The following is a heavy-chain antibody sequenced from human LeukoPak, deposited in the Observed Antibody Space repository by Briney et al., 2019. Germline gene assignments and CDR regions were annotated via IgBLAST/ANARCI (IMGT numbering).Heavy chain of an antibody. J-gene: IGHJ4*02. CDR2: IKTKTDGGTT. CDR1: GFTFSNAW. V-gene: IGHV3-15*01. CDR3: TTLYGSGNYY. D-gene: IGHD3-10*01. Sequence: GGSLRLSCAASGFTFSNAWMSWVRQAPGKGLEWVGQIKTKTDGGTTESAAAVKGRFTISRDDSKNTLYLQMNSLKIEDTAMYYCTTLYGSGNYYWGQGTLVTVSS.